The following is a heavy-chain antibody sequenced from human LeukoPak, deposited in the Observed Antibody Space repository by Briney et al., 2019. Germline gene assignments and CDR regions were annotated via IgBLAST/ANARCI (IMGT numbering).Heavy chain of an antibody. CDR1: GFTFSSYA. V-gene: IGHV3-23*01. Sequence: PGGSLRLSRAASGFTFSSYAMSWVRQAPGKGLEWVSGISDSGDRTQYADSVKGRFTISRDNSKNTLYLQMNSLRAEDTAIYYCAKERSGGWPFDYWGQGTLVTVSS. CDR2: ISDSGDRT. CDR3: AKERSGGWPFDY. J-gene: IGHJ4*02. D-gene: IGHD6-19*01.